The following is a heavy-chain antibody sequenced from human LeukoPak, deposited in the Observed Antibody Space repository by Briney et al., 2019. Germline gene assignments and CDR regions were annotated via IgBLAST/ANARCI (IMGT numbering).Heavy chain of an antibody. J-gene: IGHJ4*02. CDR1: GFTFSNYA. V-gene: IGHV3-30*14. Sequence: GGSLRLSCAASGFTFSNYAMHWVRQAPGKGLEWVAVISYDGSNEYYADSVKGRFTISRDNSKNTLYLQMNSLRAEDTAVYYCARVRTLYYDSSGYRFDYWGQGTLVTVSS. D-gene: IGHD3-22*01. CDR2: ISYDGSNE. CDR3: ARVRTLYYDSSGYRFDY.